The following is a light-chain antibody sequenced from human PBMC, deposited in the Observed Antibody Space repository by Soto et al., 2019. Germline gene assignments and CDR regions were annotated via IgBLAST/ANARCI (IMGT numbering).Light chain of an antibody. CDR3: MQALQTPRT. CDR1: QSLLHSNGYNY. J-gene: IGKJ1*01. V-gene: IGKV2-28*01. Sequence: DIVMTQSPLSLPVTPGESASISCRSSQSLLHSNGYNYLDWYLQKPGQSPQLLIYLGSDRASGVPDRFSGRGSGTDFTLKISRVEAEDVGVYYCMQALQTPRTFGQGTKVEIK. CDR2: LGS.